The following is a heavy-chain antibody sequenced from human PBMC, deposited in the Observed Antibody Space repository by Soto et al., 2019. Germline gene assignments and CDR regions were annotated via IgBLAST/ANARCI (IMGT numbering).Heavy chain of an antibody. V-gene: IGHV4-39*01. CDR2: IYYSGST. J-gene: IGHJ4*02. D-gene: IGHD5-12*01. Sequence: QRQLQESGPGLVKHSETLSLTCTVSGGAISSSCYYWCWIRLPPGKGLEWIGSIYYSGSTYSNPSLKNRVTISVDTSKTHFSRKRSSVTAADTAVYYCAGHPIGYSGYDSDHWCQGTLVTASS. CDR1: GGAISSSCYY. CDR3: AGHPIGYSGYDSDH.